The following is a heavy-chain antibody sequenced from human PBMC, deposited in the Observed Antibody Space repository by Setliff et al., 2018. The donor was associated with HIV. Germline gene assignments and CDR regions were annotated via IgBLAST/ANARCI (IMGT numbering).Heavy chain of an antibody. V-gene: IGHV4-39*01. J-gene: IGHJ5*02. Sequence: SETLSLTCTVSGGSISSSSSYWGWIRQSPGKGLEWIGSIYYSGSTYYNPSLKSRVTISVDTSKDQFSLKLSSVTAADTAVYYCARGLGGYCSSVSCYEADHWGQGTLVTVSS. D-gene: IGHD2-2*01. CDR3: ARGLGGYCSSVSCYEADH. CDR2: IYYSGST. CDR1: GGSISSSSSY.